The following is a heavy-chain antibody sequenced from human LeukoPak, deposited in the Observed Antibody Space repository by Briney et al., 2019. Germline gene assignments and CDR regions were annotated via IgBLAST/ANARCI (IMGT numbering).Heavy chain of an antibody. CDR1: GFTFSTYS. CDR2: ISPDSNYK. Sequence: GESLRLSCAASGFTFSTYSMNWLRLAPGKGLEWVSSISPDSNYKYYVDSVKGRFTISRDNAKSSLYLQMNSLRAEDTAVYYCATYPTAHDYGDYSPFDYWGQGTLVTVSS. CDR3: ATYPTAHDYGDYSPFDY. J-gene: IGHJ4*02. D-gene: IGHD4-17*01. V-gene: IGHV3-21*01.